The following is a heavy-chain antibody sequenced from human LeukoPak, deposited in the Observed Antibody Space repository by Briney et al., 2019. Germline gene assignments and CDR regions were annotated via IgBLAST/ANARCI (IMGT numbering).Heavy chain of an antibody. CDR3: ARVPIYSYGHSIDY. CDR1: GVSLRGYY. V-gene: IGHV4-34*01. Sequence: SETLSLTCAVYGVSLRGYYWSWIRQSPEKGLEWIGEISHEGDSIYNPSLKSRLTLSVDMSKNQFSLKLRSVTAADTAVYYCARVPIYSYGHSIDYWGQGTLVTVSS. J-gene: IGHJ4*02. D-gene: IGHD5-18*01. CDR2: ISHEGDS.